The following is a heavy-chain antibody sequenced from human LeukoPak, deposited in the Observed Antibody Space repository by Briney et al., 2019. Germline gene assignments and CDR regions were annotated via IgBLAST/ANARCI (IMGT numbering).Heavy chain of an antibody. D-gene: IGHD4-17*01. CDR1: GGSISSYY. CDR2: IYYSGST. Sequence: SETLSLTCTVSGGSISSYYWSWIRRPPGKGLEWIGYIYYSGSTNYNPSLKSRVTISVDTSKNQFSLKLSSVTAADTAVYYCARGGINTVTNRFDYWGQGTLVTVSS. V-gene: IGHV4-59*01. J-gene: IGHJ4*02. CDR3: ARGGINTVTNRFDY.